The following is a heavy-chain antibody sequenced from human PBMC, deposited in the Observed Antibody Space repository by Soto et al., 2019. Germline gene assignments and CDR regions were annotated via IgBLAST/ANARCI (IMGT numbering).Heavy chain of an antibody. V-gene: IGHV3-30*03. CDR2: ISRDGGTK. Sequence: QVQLVESGGGVVQPGRSLRLSCAVSGFTVSTYGMHWVRQAPGKGLEWVAVISRDGGTKDYAVSVKGRFTISRDNSRNTLFLEMNSLRGDDMAVYYCTGEVASGYWGQGTLVTVSS. CDR3: TGEVASGY. J-gene: IGHJ4*02. CDR1: GFTVSTYG. D-gene: IGHD2-8*02.